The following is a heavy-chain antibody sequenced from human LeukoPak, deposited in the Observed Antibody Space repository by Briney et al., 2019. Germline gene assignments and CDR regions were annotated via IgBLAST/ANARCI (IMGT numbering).Heavy chain of an antibody. V-gene: IGHV5-10-1*01. CDR3: ARSYYDTSAYSSIYFDS. CDR2: IDPRDSDT. Sequence: GESLRLSCKGSGYSFTSYWISWVRQMPGKGLEWMGRIDPRDSDTNYSPSFQGHVAISTDKSITTAYLQWSSLKASDTAMYYCARSYYDTSAYSSIYFDSWGQGTPVTVSS. D-gene: IGHD3-22*01. CDR1: GYSFTSYW. J-gene: IGHJ4*02.